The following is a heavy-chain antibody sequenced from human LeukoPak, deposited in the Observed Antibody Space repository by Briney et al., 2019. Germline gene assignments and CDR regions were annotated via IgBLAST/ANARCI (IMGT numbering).Heavy chain of an antibody. CDR1: GFTFRSYD. J-gene: IGHJ3*02. V-gene: IGHV3-33*01. D-gene: IGHD3-10*01. CDR3: ARDPGDYYGSGSSDAFDI. CDR2: IWYDGSNK. Sequence: GGSLRLSCAASGFTFRSYDMHWVRQAPGKGLEWVAVIWYDGSNKYYADSVKGRFTISRDNSKNTLYLQMNSLRAEDTAVYYCARDPGDYYGSGSSDAFDIWGQGTMVTVSS.